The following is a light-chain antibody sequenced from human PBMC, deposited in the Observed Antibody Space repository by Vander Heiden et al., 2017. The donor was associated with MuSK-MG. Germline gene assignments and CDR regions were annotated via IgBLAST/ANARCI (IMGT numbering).Light chain of an antibody. Sequence: SYVLTQPPSVSVAPGETARITCGGNNIGSNSVHWYQHKPGQAPVLVIYYESDRPSGIPERFSGSNSGNTATLTIRRVEAGDEADYYCQVWDSSSEFGGGTKLTVL. CDR3: QVWDSSSE. CDR1: NIGSNS. CDR2: YES. V-gene: IGLV3-21*04. J-gene: IGLJ2*01.